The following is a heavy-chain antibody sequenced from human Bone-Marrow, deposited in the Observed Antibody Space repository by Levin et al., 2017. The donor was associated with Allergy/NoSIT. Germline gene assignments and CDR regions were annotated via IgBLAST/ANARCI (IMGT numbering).Heavy chain of an antibody. CDR3: TRRAVGYCSGGSCYSTDY. J-gene: IGHJ4*02. V-gene: IGHV3-73*01. D-gene: IGHD2-15*01. Sequence: GGSLRLSCAASGFTFSGSAMHWVRQASGKGLEWVGRIRSKANSYATAYAASVKGRFTISRDDSKNTAYLQMNSLKTEDTAVYYCTRRAVGYCSGGSCYSTDYWGQGTLVTVSS. CDR1: GFTFSGSA. CDR2: IRSKANSYAT.